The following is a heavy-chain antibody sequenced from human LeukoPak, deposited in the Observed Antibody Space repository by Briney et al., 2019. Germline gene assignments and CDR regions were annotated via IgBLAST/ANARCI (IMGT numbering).Heavy chain of an antibody. CDR3: ARDKSRYCSGGSCYSGY. D-gene: IGHD2-15*01. V-gene: IGHV1-18*04. CDR1: GYTFTSYG. Sequence: ASVKVSCKASGYTFTSYGISWVRQAPGQGLEGMGWISAYNGNTNYAQKLQGRVTMTTDTSTSTAYMELRSLRSDDTAVYYCARDKSRYCSGGSCYSGYWGQGTLVTVSS. J-gene: IGHJ4*02. CDR2: ISAYNGNT.